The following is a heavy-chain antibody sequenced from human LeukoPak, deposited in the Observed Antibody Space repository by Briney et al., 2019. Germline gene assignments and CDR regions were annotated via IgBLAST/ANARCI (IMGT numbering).Heavy chain of an antibody. CDR2: IYYSGST. CDR3: ARHGYGANSRDDAFDI. D-gene: IGHD4-23*01. V-gene: IGHV4-59*08. Sequence: SETLSLTCTVSGGSIGSYYWSWIRQPPGKGLEWIGYIYYSGSTNYNPSLKSRLTISVDTSKNQFSLKLSSVTAAGTAVYYCARHGYGANSRDDAFDIWGQGTMVTVSS. CDR1: GGSIGSYY. J-gene: IGHJ3*02.